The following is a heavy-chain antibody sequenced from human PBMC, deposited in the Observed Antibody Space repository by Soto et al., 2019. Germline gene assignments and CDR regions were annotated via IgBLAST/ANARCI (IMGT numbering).Heavy chain of an antibody. Sequence: EVQLVESGGGLVQPGGSLRLSCAASGFTVSSNYMTWARQAPGKGLEWVSVIYSGGSTYYADSVKGSFTSSRDNSKNTVYLQMNSLRAEDTAVYYCASRIWGQGTLVTVSS. CDR3: ASRI. CDR2: IYSGGST. CDR1: GFTVSSNY. V-gene: IGHV3-66*01. J-gene: IGHJ4*02. D-gene: IGHD2-15*01.